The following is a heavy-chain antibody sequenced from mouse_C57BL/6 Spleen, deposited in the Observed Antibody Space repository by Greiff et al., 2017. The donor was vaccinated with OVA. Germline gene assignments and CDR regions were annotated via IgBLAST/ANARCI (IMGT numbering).Heavy chain of an antibody. CDR3: ARHRSYSNPYYAMDY. V-gene: IGHV1-62-2*01. J-gene: IGHJ4*01. D-gene: IGHD2-5*01. CDR2: FYPGSGSI. CDR1: GYTFTEYT. Sequence: VQRVESGAELVKPGASVKLSCKASGYTFTEYTIHWVKQRSGQGLEWIGWFYPGSGSIKYNEKFKDKATLTADKSSSTVYMELSRLTSEDSAVYFCARHRSYSNPYYAMDYWGQGTSVTVSS.